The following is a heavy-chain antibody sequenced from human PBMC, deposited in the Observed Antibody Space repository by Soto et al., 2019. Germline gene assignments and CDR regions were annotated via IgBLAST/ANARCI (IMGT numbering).Heavy chain of an antibody. V-gene: IGHV1-69*12. D-gene: IGHD6-13*01. CDR3: ARDSRIAADDYYYYSMDV. J-gene: IGHJ6*02. CDR1: GGTFSSYA. Sequence: QVQLVQSGAEVKKPGSSVKVSCKASGGTFSSYAISWVRQAPGQGLEWMGGIIPIFGTANYAQKFQCRVTITADESTSTAYMELSSLRAEDSAVYYCARDSRIAADDYYYYSMDVWGQGTTVTVSS. CDR2: IIPIFGTA.